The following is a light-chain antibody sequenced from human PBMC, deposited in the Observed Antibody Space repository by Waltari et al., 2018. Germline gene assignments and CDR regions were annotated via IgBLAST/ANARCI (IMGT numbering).Light chain of an antibody. CDR1: QGISNS. CDR3: QNYYNAPLT. CDR2: GAS. Sequence: DIQMTQSPSSVCLSVGDRLTLSCRASQGISNSLVWYQQKPGKPPQLLVFGASTLHSGVPPRFSGSGSGTDFTLNITNLQPDDVGTYFCQNYYNAPLTFGGGTKVE. V-gene: IGKV1-27*01. J-gene: IGKJ4*01.